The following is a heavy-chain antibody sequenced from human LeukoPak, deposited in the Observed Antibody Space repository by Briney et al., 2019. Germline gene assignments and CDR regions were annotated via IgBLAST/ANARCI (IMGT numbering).Heavy chain of an antibody. V-gene: IGHV1-46*01. D-gene: IGHD2-15*01. J-gene: IGHJ5*02. Sequence: ASVKVSCKASGYTFTSYYMHWVRQAPGQGLEWMGIIKPSGGSTSYAQKFQGRVTITTDESTSTAYMELSSLRSEDTAVYYCARVGCSGGSCYSPMYNWFDPWGQGTLVTVSS. CDR3: ARVGCSGGSCYSPMYNWFDP. CDR1: GYTFTSYY. CDR2: IKPSGGST.